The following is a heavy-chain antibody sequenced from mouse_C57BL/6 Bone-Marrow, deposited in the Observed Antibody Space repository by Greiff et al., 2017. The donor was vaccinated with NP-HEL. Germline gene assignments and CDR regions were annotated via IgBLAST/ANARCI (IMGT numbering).Heavy chain of an antibody. J-gene: IGHJ1*03. Sequence: VQLQQPGAELVKPGASVKMSCKASGYTFTSYWITWVKQRPGQGLEWIGDIYPGSGSTNYNEKFKSKATLTVDTSSSTAYMQLSSLTSEDSADYYCAVGVTTVVATNWYFDVWGTGTTVTVSS. CDR3: AVGVTTVVATNWYFDV. V-gene: IGHV1-55*01. D-gene: IGHD1-1*01. CDR1: GYTFTSYW. CDR2: IYPGSGST.